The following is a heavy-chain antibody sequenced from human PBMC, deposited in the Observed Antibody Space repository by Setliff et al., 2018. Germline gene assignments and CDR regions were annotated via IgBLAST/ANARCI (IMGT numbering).Heavy chain of an antibody. CDR1: GFSLSTSGVG. D-gene: IGHD3-10*01. V-gene: IGHV2-5*02. CDR3: AHGRKLLWFGETNDAFDI. Sequence: SGPTLVNPTQTLTLTCTFSGFSLSTSGVGVAWIRQPPGKALEWLALISWDDNKRYSPSLKSRLTITKDTSKDQVVLTLTNIDPVDTATYFCAHGRKLLWFGETNDAFDIWGQGTMVTVSS. J-gene: IGHJ3*02. CDR2: ISWDDNK.